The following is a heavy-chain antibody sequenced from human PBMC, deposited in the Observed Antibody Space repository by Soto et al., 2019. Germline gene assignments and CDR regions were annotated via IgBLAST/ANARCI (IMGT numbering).Heavy chain of an antibody. V-gene: IGHV1-69*01. Sequence: QVQLVQSGAEVKTPGSSVKVSCKASGGTFSSYAISWVRQAPGQGVEWMGGIIPIFGTANYAQKFQGRVTITADESTSTAYMELSSLRSEDTAVYYCARGYYDSSGYYPENYYFDYWGQGTLVTVSS. CDR3: ARGYYDSSGYYPENYYFDY. CDR2: IIPIFGTA. D-gene: IGHD3-22*01. CDR1: GGTFSSYA. J-gene: IGHJ4*02.